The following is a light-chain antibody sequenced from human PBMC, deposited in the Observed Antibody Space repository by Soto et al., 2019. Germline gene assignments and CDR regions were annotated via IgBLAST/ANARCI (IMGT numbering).Light chain of an antibody. Sequence: DLQMTQSPSTLSAFVGDTVTITCRASQSISHWLAWYQQRPGRAPKLLIYDAYSLESGVPSRFSGSGSWKEFTLTIRSLQPDDFASYYCQQYRAYPYMFGQGTKLEIK. CDR2: DAY. J-gene: IGKJ2*01. CDR1: QSISHW. CDR3: QQYRAYPYM. V-gene: IGKV1-5*01.